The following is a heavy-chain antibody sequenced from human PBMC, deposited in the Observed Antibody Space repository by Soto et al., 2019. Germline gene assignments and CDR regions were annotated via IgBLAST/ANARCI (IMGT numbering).Heavy chain of an antibody. J-gene: IGHJ6*03. CDR3: ARAIFGVVIGDEIGYYYYKAV. V-gene: IGHV4-59*01. Sequence: SETLSLTCTVSGGSISSYYWSWIRQPPGKGLEWIGYIYYSGSTNYNPSLKSRVTISVDTSKNQFSLKLSSVTAADTAVYYCARAIFGVVIGDEIGYYYYKAVCGKGTTVTVSS. D-gene: IGHD3-3*01. CDR1: GGSISSYY. CDR2: IYYSGST.